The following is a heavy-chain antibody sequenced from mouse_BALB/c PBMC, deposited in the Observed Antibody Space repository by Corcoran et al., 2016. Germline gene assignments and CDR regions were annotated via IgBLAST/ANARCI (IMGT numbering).Heavy chain of an antibody. J-gene: IGHJ4*01. CDR2: ILPGSGST. Sequence: QVQLQQSGAELMKPGASVKISCKATGYTFSSYWIEWVKQRPGHGLEWIGEILPGSGSTNYNEKFKGKATFTADTSSNTAYMQLSSLTSEDSAVYYGARNYRYDGGYARDYWGQGTSVTVSS. CDR3: ARNYRYDGGYARDY. D-gene: IGHD2-14*01. CDR1: GYTFSSYW. V-gene: IGHV1-9*01.